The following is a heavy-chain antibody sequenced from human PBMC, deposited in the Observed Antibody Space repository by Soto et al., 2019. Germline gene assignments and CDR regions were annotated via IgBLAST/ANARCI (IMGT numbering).Heavy chain of an antibody. Sequence: PGVSLRLSCAASGFIFSNFGMHWVRQAPGKGLEWVAVIWYDGSNEYYADSVKGRFTISKDNSKSTLYLQMNSLRAEDTAVYYCARDAIQGIAVYTYGMDVWGQGTTVTASS. D-gene: IGHD6-19*01. CDR3: ARDAIQGIAVYTYGMDV. CDR2: IWYDGSNE. CDR1: GFIFSNFG. J-gene: IGHJ6*02. V-gene: IGHV3-33*01.